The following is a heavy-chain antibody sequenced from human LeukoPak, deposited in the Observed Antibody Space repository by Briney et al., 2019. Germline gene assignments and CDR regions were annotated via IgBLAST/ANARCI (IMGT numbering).Heavy chain of an antibody. V-gene: IGHV1-3*01. J-gene: IGHJ6*02. CDR3: ARAHVQGSSSWSAVRNYYYYGMDV. D-gene: IGHD6-13*01. CDR1: GYTFTSYA. Sequence: GESLKISCKGSGYTFTSYAMHWVRQAPGQRLEWMGWINAGNGNTKYSQKFQGRVTITRDTSASTAYMELSSLRSEDTAVYYCARAHVQGSSSWSAVRNYYYYGMDVWGQGTTVTVSS. CDR2: INAGNGNT.